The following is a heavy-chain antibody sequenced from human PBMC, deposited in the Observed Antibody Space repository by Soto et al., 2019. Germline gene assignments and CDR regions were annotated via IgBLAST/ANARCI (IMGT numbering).Heavy chain of an antibody. Sequence: SETLSLTCTVSGDSITSTSYYWAWIRQPPGKGLEWIGSIYYTGSTSYNPSLKSPVTISVDTSKNQFSLKLSSVTAADTAVYYCARLSRSDYGFCSGYYWGQGILVTVSS. CDR2: IYYTGST. J-gene: IGHJ4*02. D-gene: IGHD3-3*01. CDR1: GDSITSTSYY. CDR3: ARLSRSDYGFCSGYY. V-gene: IGHV4-39*01.